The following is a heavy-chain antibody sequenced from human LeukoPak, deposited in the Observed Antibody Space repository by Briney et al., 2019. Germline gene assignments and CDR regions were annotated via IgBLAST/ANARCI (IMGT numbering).Heavy chain of an antibody. V-gene: IGHV3-30-3*01. Sequence: PVRPLTPPCVAPEFPFPNYAMPWVRQAPGKGLEWVAVISYDGGDKYYADSVKGRFTISRDNNKNTLYLQMNSLRAEDAALYYCARRREADYWGQGTLVTVSS. J-gene: IGHJ4*02. D-gene: IGHD5-24*01. CDR2: ISYDGGDK. CDR3: ARRREADY. CDR1: EFPFPNYA.